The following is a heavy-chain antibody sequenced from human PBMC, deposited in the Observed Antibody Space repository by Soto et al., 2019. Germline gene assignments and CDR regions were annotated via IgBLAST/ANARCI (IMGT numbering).Heavy chain of an antibody. Sequence: GGSLRLSCTASGFTFSSYAMSWVRQAPGKGLEWVSAISGSGAYTYYADSVKGRFTISRDNSKNTLYLQMNSLRAEDTAVYYCAKDVVVVVAATRFDYWGQGALVTVSS. D-gene: IGHD2-15*01. CDR3: AKDVVVVVAATRFDY. CDR2: ISGSGAYT. CDR1: GFTFSSYA. V-gene: IGHV3-23*01. J-gene: IGHJ4*02.